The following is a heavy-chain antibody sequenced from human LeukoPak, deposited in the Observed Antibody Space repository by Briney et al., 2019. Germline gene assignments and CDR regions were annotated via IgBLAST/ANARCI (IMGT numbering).Heavy chain of an antibody. CDR1: GFTFSSYS. D-gene: IGHD1-7*01. J-gene: IGHJ4*02. V-gene: IGHV3-21*04. CDR3: AKAPKRWVTGTPNIDY. Sequence: PGGSLRLSCAASGFTFSSYSMNWVRQAPGKGLEWVSSISSSSSYIYYADSVKGRFTISRDNAKNSLYLQMNSLRAEDTAVYYCAKAPKRWVTGTPNIDYWGQGTLVTVSS. CDR2: ISSSSSYI.